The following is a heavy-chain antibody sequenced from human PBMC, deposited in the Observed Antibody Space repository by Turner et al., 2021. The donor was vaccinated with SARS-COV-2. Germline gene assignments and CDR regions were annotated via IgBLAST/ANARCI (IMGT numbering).Heavy chain of an antibody. CDR1: GFSLSTSGMC. V-gene: IGHV2-70*15. J-gene: IGHJ6*02. CDR3: ARDHYYILTGYYELMDV. CDR2: VDWDDDK. Sequence: QVTLRESVPALVKPTQTLTLTCTFSGFSLSTSGMCVSWIRQPPGKDLEWLARVDWDDDKYYSTSLKTRLTISQDTSKNQVILTMTNMDHVDTATDYCARDHYYILTGYYELMDVWGQGTTVTVSS. D-gene: IGHD3-9*01.